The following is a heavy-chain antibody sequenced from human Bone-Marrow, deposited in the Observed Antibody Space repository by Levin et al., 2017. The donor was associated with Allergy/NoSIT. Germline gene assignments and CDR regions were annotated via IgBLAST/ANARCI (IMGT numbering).Heavy chain of an antibody. V-gene: IGHV4-59*01. CDR2: IYYSGST. CDR1: GGSISSYY. D-gene: IGHD6-13*01. J-gene: IGHJ4*02. Sequence: SETLSLTCTVSGGSISSYYWTWIRQPPGKGLEWIGYIYYSGSTNYNPSLKSRVTISVDTTKNQFSLKLSSVTAADTAVYYCARAGRGAAAGFDYWGQGTLVTVSS. CDR3: ARAGRGAAAGFDY.